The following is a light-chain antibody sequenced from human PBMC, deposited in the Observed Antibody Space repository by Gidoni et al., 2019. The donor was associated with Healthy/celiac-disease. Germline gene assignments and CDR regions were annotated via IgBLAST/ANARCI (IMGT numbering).Light chain of an antibody. CDR3: SSYTSSSTYVV. Sequence: QSALTPPASVSGSPGQSITISCTGPSSDVGVYNYVSWYQQHPGKAPKLMIYDVSNRPSGVSNRVSGSTSGNTASLTISGLQAEDEAEYYCSSYTSSSTYVVFGGGTKLTVL. CDR1: SSDVGVYNY. CDR2: DVS. V-gene: IGLV2-14*03. J-gene: IGLJ2*01.